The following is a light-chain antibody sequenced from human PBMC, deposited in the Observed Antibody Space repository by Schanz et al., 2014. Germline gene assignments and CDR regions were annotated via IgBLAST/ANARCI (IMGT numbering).Light chain of an antibody. Sequence: DIQMTQSPSSLSASVGDRVTLTCRASQSVSVWLAWYQQKPGKVPRLLIYKTSTLESGVPSRFSGSGSGTEFTLTISSLQPDDFATYYCQQYNSYSRTFGQGTKVEIK. CDR2: KTS. J-gene: IGKJ1*01. CDR3: QQYNSYSRT. CDR1: QSVSVW. V-gene: IGKV1-5*03.